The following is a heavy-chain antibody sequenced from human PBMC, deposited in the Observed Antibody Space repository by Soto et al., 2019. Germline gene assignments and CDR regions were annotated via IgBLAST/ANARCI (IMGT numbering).Heavy chain of an antibody. D-gene: IGHD6-19*01. CDR1: GYSFSSYW. J-gene: IGHJ6*02. V-gene: IGHV5-51*01. CDR3: ARRPREVDGADYHYAMDV. Sequence: PGESLKISCKGSGYSFSSYWIGWVRQMPGKGLEWMGIIYPDDSDTRYSPSFQGQVSISVDKSISTAYLQWSSLKASDTAKYYCARRPREVDGADYHYAMDVWGQGTTITVSS. CDR2: IYPDDSDT.